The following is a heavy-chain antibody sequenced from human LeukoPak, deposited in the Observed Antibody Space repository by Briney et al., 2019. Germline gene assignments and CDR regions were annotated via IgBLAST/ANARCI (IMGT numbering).Heavy chain of an antibody. D-gene: IGHD2-2*02. V-gene: IGHV3-7*01. CDR1: GFTFSSYW. Sequence: EPGGSLRLSCAASGFTFSSYWMSWVRQAPGKGLEWVANIKQDGSEKYYVDSVKGRFTISRDNAKNSLYLQMNSLRAEDTAVYYCARGAKDIVVVPAAIPSYWGQGTLVTVSS. CDR2: IKQDGSEK. CDR3: ARGAKDIVVVPAAIPSY. J-gene: IGHJ4*02.